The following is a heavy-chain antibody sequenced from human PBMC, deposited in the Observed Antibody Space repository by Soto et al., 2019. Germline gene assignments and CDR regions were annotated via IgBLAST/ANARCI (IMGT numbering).Heavy chain of an antibody. D-gene: IGHD2-2*01. J-gene: IGHJ6*02. Sequence: QVQLVQSGAGVKKPGSSVKVSCKASGGTFSSYAISWVRQAPGQGLEWMGGIIPIFGTANYAQKFQGRVTITADESTSTAYMELSSLRSEDTAVYYCARGACSSTSCYWFYYYGMDVWGQGTTVTVSS. CDR3: ARGACSSTSCYWFYYYGMDV. CDR2: IIPIFGTA. CDR1: GGTFSSYA. V-gene: IGHV1-69*01.